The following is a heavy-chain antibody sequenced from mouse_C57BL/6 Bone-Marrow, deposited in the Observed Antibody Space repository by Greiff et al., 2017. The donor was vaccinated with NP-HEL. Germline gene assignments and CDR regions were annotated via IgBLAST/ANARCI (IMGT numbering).Heavy chain of an antibody. J-gene: IGHJ3*01. CDR2: ISDGGSYT. Sequence: EVQRVESGGGLVKPGGSLKLSCAASGFTFSSYAMSWVRQTPEKRLEWVATISDGGSYTYYPDNVKGRFTISRDNAKNNLYLQMSHLKSEDTAMYYCARGPYYYGSSYAFAYWGQGTLVTVSA. V-gene: IGHV5-4*01. CDR1: GFTFSSYA. D-gene: IGHD1-1*01. CDR3: ARGPYYYGSSYAFAY.